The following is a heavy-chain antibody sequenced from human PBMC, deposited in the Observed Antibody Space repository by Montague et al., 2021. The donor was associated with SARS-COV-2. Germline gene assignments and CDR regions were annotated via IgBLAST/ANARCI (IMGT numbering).Heavy chain of an antibody. CDR1: RFTFNTYT. V-gene: IGHV3-30*04. Sequence: SLRLSCAASRFTFNTYTMHWVRQAPGKGLQWVAVISYDGSKKYYIDSVKGRFTISRDNSRNTLSLQMNSLRSEDSAVYYRARDGSGYASNYFYVMDVWGQGTMVTVSS. D-gene: IGHD3-22*01. CDR3: ARDGSGYASNYFYVMDV. CDR2: ISYDGSKK. J-gene: IGHJ6*02.